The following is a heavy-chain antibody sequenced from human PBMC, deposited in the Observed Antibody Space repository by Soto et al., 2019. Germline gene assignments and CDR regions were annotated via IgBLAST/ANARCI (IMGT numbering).Heavy chain of an antibody. Sequence: QVPLVESGGGVVQPGRSLRLSCSASGFTFSDYTMHWVRQAPGRGLEWVANILYDESDQYYSDSVKGRFTISRDNSNNTLYLQMHSLTTEDTAVYYCAKDGTHLWSKQYYFDSCGQGALVTVSS. J-gene: IGHJ4*02. CDR1: GFTFSDYT. CDR3: AKDGTHLWSKQYYFDS. D-gene: IGHD1-26*01. CDR2: ILYDESDQ. V-gene: IGHV3-30*18.